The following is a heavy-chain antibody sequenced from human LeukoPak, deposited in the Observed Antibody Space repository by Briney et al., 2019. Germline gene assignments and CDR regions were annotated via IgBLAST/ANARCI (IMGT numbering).Heavy chain of an antibody. D-gene: IGHD1-26*01. J-gene: IGHJ4*02. CDR2: IKQDRSEK. CDR3: AKAGSIRFDY. CDR1: GFTFSNYW. Sequence: GGSLRLSCAASGFTFSNYWMSWVRQAPGKGLEWVANIKQDRSEKYYVDSVKGRFTISRDNSKNTLYLQMNSLRAEDTAVYYCAKAGSIRFDYWGQGTLVTVSS. V-gene: IGHV3-7*03.